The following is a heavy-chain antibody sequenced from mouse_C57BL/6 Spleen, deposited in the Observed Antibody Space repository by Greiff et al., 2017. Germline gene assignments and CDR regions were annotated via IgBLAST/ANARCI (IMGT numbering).Heavy chain of an antibody. V-gene: IGHV5-9-1*02. D-gene: IGHD1-1*01. CDR3: TREGSYYYGSSLDY. CDR2: ISSGGDYI. CDR1: GFTFSSYA. Sequence: EVQVVESGEGLVKPGGSLKLSCAASGFTFSSYAMSWVRQTPEKRLEWVAYISSGGDYIYYADTVKGRFTISRDNARNNLYLQMSSLKSEDTAMYYCTREGSYYYGSSLDYWGQGTTLTVSS. J-gene: IGHJ2*01.